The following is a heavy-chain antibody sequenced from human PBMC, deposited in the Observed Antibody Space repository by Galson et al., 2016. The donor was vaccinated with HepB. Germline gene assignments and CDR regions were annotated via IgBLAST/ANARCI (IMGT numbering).Heavy chain of an antibody. CDR1: GFTFSNYG. CDR2: IYYDGSKK. D-gene: IGHD5-12*01. J-gene: IGHJ6*03. CDR3: ARAYVDYYDMDV. V-gene: IGHV3-33*01. Sequence: LRLSCAASGFTFSNYGMHWVRQAPGKGPEWVAVIYYDGSKKYYADSVKGRFTISRDNSKNTLYLQLNSLRVEDTSVYYCARAYVDYYDMDVWGKGTTVIVSS.